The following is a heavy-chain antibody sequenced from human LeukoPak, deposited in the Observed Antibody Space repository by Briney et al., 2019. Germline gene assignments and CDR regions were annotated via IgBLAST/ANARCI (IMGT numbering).Heavy chain of an antibody. D-gene: IGHD3-22*01. V-gene: IGHV3-30*18. Sequence: GGALRLSCAASGFTFSSYGMHWVRQAPGKWLQWVAVISYDGSNKYYADSVKGRFTISRDNSKNTLYLQMNSLRAEDTAVYYCAKDYPVGDSSGYQSDYWGQGTLVTVSS. CDR3: AKDYPVGDSSGYQSDY. J-gene: IGHJ4*02. CDR2: ISYDGSNK. CDR1: GFTFSSYG.